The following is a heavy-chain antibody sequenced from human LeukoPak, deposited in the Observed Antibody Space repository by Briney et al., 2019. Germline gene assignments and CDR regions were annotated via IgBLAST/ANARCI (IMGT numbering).Heavy chain of an antibody. J-gene: IGHJ3*02. Sequence: ESLKISCKGSGYSFTSYWIGWVRQMPGKGLEWMGIIYPGDSDTRYSPSFQGQVTISADKSISTAYLQWSSLLASDTAMYYCARRGGYCSGGSCYRSDAFDIWGQGTMVTVSS. D-gene: IGHD2-15*01. CDR3: ARRGGYCSGGSCYRSDAFDI. CDR2: IYPGDSDT. CDR1: GYSFTSYW. V-gene: IGHV5-51*01.